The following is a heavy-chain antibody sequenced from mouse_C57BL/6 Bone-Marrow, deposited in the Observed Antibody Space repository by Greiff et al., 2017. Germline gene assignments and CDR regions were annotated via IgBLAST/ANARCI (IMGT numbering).Heavy chain of an antibody. CDR1: GYAFSSYW. D-gene: IGHD1-1*01. CDR2: IYPGDGDT. CDR3: ASLIYSGSRLYFDV. Sequence: VQLQESGAELVKPGASVKISCKASGYAFSSYWMNWVKQRPGKGLEWIGQIYPGDGDTNYNGKFKGKATLTADKSSSTAYMQLSSLSSEDSAVYFCASLIYSGSRLYFDVWGTGTTVTVSS. J-gene: IGHJ1*03. V-gene: IGHV1-80*01.